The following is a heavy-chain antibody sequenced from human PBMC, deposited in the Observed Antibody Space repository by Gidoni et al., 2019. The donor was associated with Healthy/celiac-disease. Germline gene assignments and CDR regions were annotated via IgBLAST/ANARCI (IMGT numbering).Heavy chain of an antibody. V-gene: IGHV3-30*03. CDR1: GFTFSSYG. D-gene: IGHD3-3*01. CDR2: ISYDGSNK. Sequence: QVQLVESGGGVVQPGRSLRLSCAASGFTFSSYGMHWVRQAPGKGLEWVAVISYDGSNKYYADSVKGRFTISRDNSKNTLYLKMNSLRAEDTAVYYCARDSALILGDYYYGMDVWGQGTTVTVSS. J-gene: IGHJ6*02. CDR3: ARDSALILGDYYYGMDV.